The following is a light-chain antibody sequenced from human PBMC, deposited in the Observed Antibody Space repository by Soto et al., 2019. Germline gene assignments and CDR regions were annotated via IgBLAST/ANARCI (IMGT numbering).Light chain of an antibody. CDR3: QQYYTYPLT. Sequence: DIQMTHSPSSLSASVGDRVNITCRASQDIRSFVAWFQQKPGQAPKSLIYGASSLQSGVPSKFRGSGSGTDFTLTISSLQPEDFATYYCQQYYTYPLTFGGGTKVEIK. J-gene: IGKJ4*01. CDR1: QDIRSF. V-gene: IGKV1-16*02. CDR2: GAS.